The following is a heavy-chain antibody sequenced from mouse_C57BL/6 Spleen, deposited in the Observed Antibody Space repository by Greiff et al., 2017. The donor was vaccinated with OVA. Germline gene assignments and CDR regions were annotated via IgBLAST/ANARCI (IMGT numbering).Heavy chain of an antibody. CDR3: ARMDYGSDHFDY. V-gene: IGHV1-26*01. J-gene: IGHJ2*01. CDR1: GYTFTDYY. CDR2: INPNNGGT. Sequence: EVQLQQSGPELVKPGASVKISCKASGYTFTDYYMNWVKQSPGKSLEWIGDINPNNGGTSYNQKFKGKATLTVDKSSSTAYMELRSLTSDDSAVYDCARMDYGSDHFDYWGQGTTLTVSS. D-gene: IGHD1-1*01.